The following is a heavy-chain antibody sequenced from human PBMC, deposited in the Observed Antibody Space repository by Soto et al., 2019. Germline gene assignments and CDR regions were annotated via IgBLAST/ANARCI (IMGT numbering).Heavy chain of an antibody. CDR1: GFNFDNYY. V-gene: IGHV3-7*01. Sequence: GGSLRLSCAASGFNFDNYYMAWVRQAPGKGLEWVANIKKDGSYSNYVDSLKGRFTISRDNAKNSLYLQMNNLRAEYSGVYFCARDTTGILDYWGQGTLVTVSS. CDR3: ARDTTGILDY. J-gene: IGHJ4*02. CDR2: IKKDGSYS. D-gene: IGHD1-1*01.